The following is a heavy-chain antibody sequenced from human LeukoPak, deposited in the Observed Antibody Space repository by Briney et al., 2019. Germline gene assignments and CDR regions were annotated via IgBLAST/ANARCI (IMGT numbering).Heavy chain of an antibody. CDR1: GFTFSSYW. Sequence: GGSLRLSCAASGFTFSSYWMHWVRQAPGKGLVWVSRINSDESSTSYADSVKGRFTISRDNAKNTLYLQMNSLRAEDTAVYYCARDDWRWLQFGRGYYYYGMDVWGQGTTVTVSS. V-gene: IGHV3-74*01. J-gene: IGHJ6*02. D-gene: IGHD5-24*01. CDR3: ARDDWRWLQFGRGYYYYGMDV. CDR2: INSDESST.